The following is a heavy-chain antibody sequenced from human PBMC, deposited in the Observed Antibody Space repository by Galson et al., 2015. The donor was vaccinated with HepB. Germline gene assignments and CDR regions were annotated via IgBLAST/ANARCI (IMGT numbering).Heavy chain of an antibody. CDR2: ISYDGSNK. CDR3: AKAGGELESDLDYGMDV. Sequence: SLRLSCAASGFTFSSYGMHWVRQAPGKGLEWVAVISYDGSNKYYADSVKGRFTISRDNSKNTLYLQMSSLRAEDTAVYYCAKAGGELESDLDYGMDVWGQGTTVTVSS. D-gene: IGHD1-26*01. V-gene: IGHV3-30*18. J-gene: IGHJ6*02. CDR1: GFTFSSYG.